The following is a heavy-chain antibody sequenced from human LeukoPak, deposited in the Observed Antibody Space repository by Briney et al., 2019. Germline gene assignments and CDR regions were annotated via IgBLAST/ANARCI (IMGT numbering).Heavy chain of an antibody. D-gene: IGHD3-22*01. CDR2: ISGSGGST. J-gene: IGHJ4*02. Sequence: PGGTLRLSCAASGFTFSSYGMSWVRQAPGKGLEWVSAISGSGGSTYYADSVKGRFTISRDNSKNTLYLQMNSLRAEDTAVYYCANDYDRDFDYWGQGTLVTVSS. CDR3: ANDYDRDFDY. CDR1: GFTFSSYG. V-gene: IGHV3-23*01.